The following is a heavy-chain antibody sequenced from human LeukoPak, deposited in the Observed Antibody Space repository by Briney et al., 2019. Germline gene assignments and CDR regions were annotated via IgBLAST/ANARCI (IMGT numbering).Heavy chain of an antibody. D-gene: IGHD2-2*01. CDR1: GFNFASYA. J-gene: IGHJ4*02. CDR2: ISGDGRST. V-gene: IGHV3-23*01. CDR3: AKDMARSRLTSCDY. Sequence: GGPLSLSCTASGFNFASYAINWVGQAPGKGLKPFPAISGDGRSTYYAGSVKGRFTISRDNSKYTLSLQMSSLRADDTAMYYCAKDMARSRLTSCDYWGQGTLVTVSS.